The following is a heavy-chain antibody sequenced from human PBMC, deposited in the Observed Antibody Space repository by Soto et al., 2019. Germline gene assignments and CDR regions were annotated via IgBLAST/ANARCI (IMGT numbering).Heavy chain of an antibody. J-gene: IGHJ4*02. V-gene: IGHV3-72*01. CDR2: ARNKAHSYTT. CDR1: GFTFSDHH. Sequence: EVQMVESGGGLVQPGGSLRLSCAAYGFTFSDHHMDCVRQAPGKGLEWVGRARNKAHSYTTAYAASVKGRFTSSRDDAKNSQSLQMNSRKTEDKAVYFCARLMGTSFDLWGQGTLVTVSS. CDR3: ARLMGTSFDL. D-gene: IGHD2-8*01.